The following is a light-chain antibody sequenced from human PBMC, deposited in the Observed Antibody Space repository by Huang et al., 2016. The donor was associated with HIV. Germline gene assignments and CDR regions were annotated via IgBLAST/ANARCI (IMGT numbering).Light chain of an antibody. CDR1: QSVNTN. J-gene: IGKJ1*01. V-gene: IGKV3-15*01. CDR3: QQYNNWPRGT. Sequence: EIVMTQSPAILSVSPGERATLSCRASQSVNTNLSWYQQKPGQAPGLLVYGASTRATGVPARFSGSGSGTEFTLTISSLQSEDFAVYYCQQYNNWPRGTFGQGTKVEIK. CDR2: GAS.